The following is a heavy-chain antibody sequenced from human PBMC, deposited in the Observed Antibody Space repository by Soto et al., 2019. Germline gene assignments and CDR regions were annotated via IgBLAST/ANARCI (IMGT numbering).Heavy chain of an antibody. Sequence: QVTLRESGPVLVKPTETLTLTCTVSGVSLSNGKLGVSWIRQPPGKALEWLAHIFSSDDKSYSTSLRSRLTTSKNTSRSQVVLTMTNLDPMDSATYSCALIKDCSRTDCYLASFDPWGQGTLVTVSS. CDR2: IFSSDDK. CDR1: GVSLSNGKLG. V-gene: IGHV2-26*01. CDR3: ALIKDCSRTDCYLASFDP. J-gene: IGHJ5*02. D-gene: IGHD2-2*01.